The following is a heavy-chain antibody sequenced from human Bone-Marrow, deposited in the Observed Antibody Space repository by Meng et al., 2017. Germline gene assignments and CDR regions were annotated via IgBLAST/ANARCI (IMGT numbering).Heavy chain of an antibody. J-gene: IGHJ4*02. CDR2: ISYDGSNK. CDR3: ARVVWGY. CDR1: GLTFSSYA. Sequence: QVRLGGCGAAVVQPGRSLGLSCAASGLTFSSYAMHWVRQAPGKGLEWVAVISYDGSNKYYADSVKGRFTISRDNSKNTLYLQMNSLRAEDTAVYYCARVVWGYWGQGTLVTVSS. V-gene: IGHV3-30*01. D-gene: IGHD1-26*01.